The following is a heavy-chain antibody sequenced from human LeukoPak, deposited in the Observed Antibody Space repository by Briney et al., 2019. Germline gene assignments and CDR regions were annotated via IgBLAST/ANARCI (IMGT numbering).Heavy chain of an antibody. D-gene: IGHD3-10*01. CDR1: GGSVSSSSYY. Sequence: SETLSLTCTVSGGSVSSSSYYWGWIRQPPMKGLEWIGSIYYSGSTEYNLSLKSRVTISVDTSRNQFSLKLSSVTAADTAVYYCARHQSYGSGTYYVPFDNWGQGILVTVSS. CDR2: IYYSGST. CDR3: ARHQSYGSGTYYVPFDN. J-gene: IGHJ4*02. V-gene: IGHV4-39*01.